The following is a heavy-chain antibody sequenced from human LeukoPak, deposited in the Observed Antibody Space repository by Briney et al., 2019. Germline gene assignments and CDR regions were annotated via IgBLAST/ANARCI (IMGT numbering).Heavy chain of an antibody. CDR3: ARVIAAACDY. CDR2: TYYRSKWYN. Sequence: SQTLSLTCAISGDSVSSNSAAWSWLRQSPSRGLEWLGRTYYRSKWYNDYAVSVKSRITINPDTSKNQFSLQRNSVTPEDTAVYYCARVIAAACDYWGQGTLVTVSS. J-gene: IGHJ4*02. D-gene: IGHD6-13*01. CDR1: GDSVSSNSAA. V-gene: IGHV6-1*01.